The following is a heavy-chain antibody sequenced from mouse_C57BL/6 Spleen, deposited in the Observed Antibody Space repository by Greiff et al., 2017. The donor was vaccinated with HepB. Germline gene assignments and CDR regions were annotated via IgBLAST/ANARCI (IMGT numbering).Heavy chain of an antibody. V-gene: IGHV3-1*01. CDR2: ISYSGST. CDR1: GYSITSGYD. D-gene: IGHD2-4*01. Sequence: VQLKQSGPGMVKPSQSLSLTCTVTGYSITSGYDWHWIRHFPGNNLEWMGYISYSGSTNYNPSLKSRISITHDTSKNHFFLKLNSVTTEDTATYYCARFYYDYDEGYAMDYWGQGTSVTVSS. CDR3: ARFYYDYDEGYAMDY. J-gene: IGHJ4*01.